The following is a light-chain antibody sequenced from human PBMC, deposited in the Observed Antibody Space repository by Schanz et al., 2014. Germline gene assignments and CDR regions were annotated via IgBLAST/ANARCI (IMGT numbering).Light chain of an antibody. J-gene: IGKJ1*01. V-gene: IGKV3-20*01. Sequence: ETVLTQSPATLSASPGDRVTLSCRASQSVSSALAWYQQKPGQAPRLLIYGASSRATGIPDRFIGSGSGTDFTLTISRLEPEDFAVYYCQQYGSSPQTFGQGTKVEIK. CDR3: QQYGSSPQT. CDR1: QSVSSA. CDR2: GAS.